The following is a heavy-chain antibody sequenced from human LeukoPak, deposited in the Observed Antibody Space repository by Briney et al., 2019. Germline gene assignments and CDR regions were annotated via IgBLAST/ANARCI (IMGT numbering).Heavy chain of an antibody. D-gene: IGHD2-15*01. CDR1: GGSISSYY. CDR2: IYYSGST. J-gene: IGHJ4*02. Sequence: MASETLSLTCTVSGGSISSYYWSWIRQPPGKGLEWTGYIYYSGSTNYNPSLKSRVTISVDTSKNQFSLKLSSVTAADTAVYYCASGGRGQIDYWGQGTLVTVSS. V-gene: IGHV4-59*01. CDR3: ASGGRGQIDY.